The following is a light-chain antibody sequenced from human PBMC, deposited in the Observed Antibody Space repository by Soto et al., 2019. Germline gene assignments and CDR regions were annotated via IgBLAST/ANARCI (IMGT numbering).Light chain of an antibody. CDR3: QQRSNLPFP. CDR2: GAS. V-gene: IGKV3-11*01. Sequence: EIVLTQSPATLSLSPGERATLSCRASRSIGTALAWYQQKPGQAPRLLMYGASTRATGIPARFSGSGSATDFTLTISSLEPADFSVYYWQQRSNLPFPFGPGTKVDIK. CDR1: RSIGTA. J-gene: IGKJ3*01.